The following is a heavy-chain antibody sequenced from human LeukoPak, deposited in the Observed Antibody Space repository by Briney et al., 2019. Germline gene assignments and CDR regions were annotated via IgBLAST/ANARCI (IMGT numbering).Heavy chain of an antibody. CDR3: ASSSFDSFLNY. CDR1: GYTFTSYY. J-gene: IGHJ4*02. D-gene: IGHD3-9*01. CDR2: INPSGGST. Sequence: ASVKVSCKASGYTFTSYYMHWVRQAPGQGLEWMGIINPSGGSTSYAQKFQGRVTITRDRSMSTAYMELSSLRSEDTAMYYCASSSFDSFLNYWGQGTLVTVSS. V-gene: IGHV1-46*01.